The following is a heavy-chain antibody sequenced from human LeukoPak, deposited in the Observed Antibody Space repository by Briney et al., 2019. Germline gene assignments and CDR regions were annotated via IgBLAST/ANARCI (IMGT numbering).Heavy chain of an antibody. CDR1: GGSISSYY. CDR2: IYYSGST. V-gene: IGHV4-59*01. D-gene: IGHD3-10*01. J-gene: IGHJ4*02. Sequence: SETLSLTCTVSGGSISSYYWSWIRQPPGKGLEWIGYIYYSGSTNYNPSLKSRVTISVDTSKNQFSLKLGSVTAADTAVYYCASTPYGSGRSGVDYWGQGTLVTVSS. CDR3: ASTPYGSGRSGVDY.